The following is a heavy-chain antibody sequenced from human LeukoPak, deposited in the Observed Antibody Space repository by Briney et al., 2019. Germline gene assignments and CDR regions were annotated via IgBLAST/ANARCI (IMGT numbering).Heavy chain of an antibody. CDR3: ARALSGWEYFQH. Sequence: PSETLSLTCTVSGGSISSSSYFWAWIRQPPGKGLEWIGYIYYSGSTNYNPSLKSRVTLSVDTSKNQFSLKLSSVTAADKAVSYCARALSGWEYFQHWGQGTLVTASS. D-gene: IGHD6-19*01. CDR1: GGSISSSSYF. J-gene: IGHJ1*01. V-gene: IGHV4-61*05. CDR2: IYYSGST.